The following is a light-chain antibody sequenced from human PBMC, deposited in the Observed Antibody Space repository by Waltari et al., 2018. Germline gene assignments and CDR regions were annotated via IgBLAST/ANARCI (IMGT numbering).Light chain of an antibody. J-gene: IGKJ1*01. CDR1: QSVSSSY. Sequence: EIVLTQSPGTLSLSPGERATLSCRASQSVSSSYLAWYQQKPGQAPRVLIHRASNTATGIPDRFSGSGSGTDFTLTISRLEPEDFAVYYCQQYGSSPWTFGQGTKVEIK. V-gene: IGKV3-20*01. CDR3: QQYGSSPWT. CDR2: RAS.